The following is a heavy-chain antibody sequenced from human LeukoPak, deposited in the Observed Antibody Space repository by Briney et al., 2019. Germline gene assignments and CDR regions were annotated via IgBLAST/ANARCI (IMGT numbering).Heavy chain of an antibody. D-gene: IGHD6-13*01. CDR2: ISGSGGST. J-gene: IGHJ4*02. CDR3: AKMRGIIAAAAIFDY. Sequence: PGGSLRLSCAASGFTFSSYAMSWVRQAPGKGLEWVSAISGSGGSTYYADSVKGRVTISRENSKNTLYLKMNSLRAEDTAVYYCAKMRGIIAAAAIFDYWGQGTLVTVSS. V-gene: IGHV3-23*01. CDR1: GFTFSSYA.